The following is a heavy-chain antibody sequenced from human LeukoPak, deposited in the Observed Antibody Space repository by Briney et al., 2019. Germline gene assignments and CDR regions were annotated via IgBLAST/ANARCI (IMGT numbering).Heavy chain of an antibody. CDR1: GFTFSSYG. D-gene: IGHD6-13*01. Sequence: GSLRLSCAASGFTFSSYGMHWVRQAPGKGLEWVAFIRYDGSNKYYADSVKGRFTISRDNSKNTLYLQMNSLRAEDTAVYYCAREGLLGTSIAAAGTDDAEAWFDPWGQGTLVTVSS. V-gene: IGHV3-30*02. CDR2: IRYDGSNK. CDR3: AREGLLGTSIAAAGTDDAEAWFDP. J-gene: IGHJ5*02.